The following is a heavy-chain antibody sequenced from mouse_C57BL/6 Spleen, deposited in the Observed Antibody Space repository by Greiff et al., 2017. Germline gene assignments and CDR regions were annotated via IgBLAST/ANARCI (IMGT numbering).Heavy chain of an antibody. D-gene: IGHD1-1*01. CDR2: IYPGDGDT. CDR3: AREGTTVVDSYAMDY. Sequence: QVQLQQSGAELVKPGASVKISCKASGYAFSSYWMNWVKQRPGKGLEWIGQIYPGDGDTNYNGKFKGKATLTADKSSSTAYMQLSSLTSEDSAVYFCAREGTTVVDSYAMDYWGQGTSVTVSS. CDR1: GYAFSSYW. V-gene: IGHV1-80*01. J-gene: IGHJ4*01.